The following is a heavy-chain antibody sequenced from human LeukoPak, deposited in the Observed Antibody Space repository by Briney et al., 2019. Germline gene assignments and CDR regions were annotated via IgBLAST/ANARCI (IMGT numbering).Heavy chain of an antibody. Sequence: ASVKVSCKASGFSFTDYGISWVRQAPGEGLEWMGWISAYNGNTDYEQNVQGRVTMTTDTSTSTAYMELRSLRSDDTAIYYCGRVYYPRGGYCSGGGAPLDYWGKGPLVPVSP. J-gene: IGHJ4*02. CDR2: ISAYNGNT. CDR3: GRVYYPRGGYCSGGGAPLDY. D-gene: IGHD2-15*01. CDR1: GFSFTDYG. V-gene: IGHV1-18*01.